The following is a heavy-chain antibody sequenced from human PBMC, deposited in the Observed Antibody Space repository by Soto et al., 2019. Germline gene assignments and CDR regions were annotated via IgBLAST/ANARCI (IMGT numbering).Heavy chain of an antibody. CDR1: GFSISTNTYY. J-gene: IGHJ4*02. D-gene: IGHD3-16*01. CDR2: ISYSGTT. V-gene: IGHV4-39*01. Sequence: SETLSLTCSVSGFSISTNTYYWGWLRQPPGKGLEYIGSISYSGTTYYNPSLKSRVTMSADTSKNQFSLNLSSVTATDTAIYFCARLRLGEPQDYWGQGTLVTVSS. CDR3: ARLRLGEPQDY.